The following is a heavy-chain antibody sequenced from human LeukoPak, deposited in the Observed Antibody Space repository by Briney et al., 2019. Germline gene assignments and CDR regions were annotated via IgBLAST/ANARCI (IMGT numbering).Heavy chain of an antibody. J-gene: IGHJ3*02. CDR1: GGSFSGYY. CDR2: INHSGST. CDR3: ARVVVTPRIEIPNAFDI. V-gene: IGHV4-34*01. Sequence: SETLSLTCAVYGGSFSGYYWSWIRQPPGKGLEWIGEINHSGSTNYNPSLKSRVTISVDTSKNQFSLKLSSVTAADTAVYYCARVVVTPRIEIPNAFDIWGQGTMVTVSS. D-gene: IGHD2-21*02.